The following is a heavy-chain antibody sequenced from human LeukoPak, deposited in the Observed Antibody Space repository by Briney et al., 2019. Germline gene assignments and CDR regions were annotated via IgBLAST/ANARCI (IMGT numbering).Heavy chain of an antibody. D-gene: IGHD3-3*01. J-gene: IGHJ5*02. CDR3: ARVRYYDFWSGYNWFDP. CDR1: GGSISSHY. V-gene: IGHV4-59*11. Sequence: SETLSLTCTVSGGSISSHYWNWIRQPPGKGLEWIGYIYYSGSTNYNPSLKSRVTISLDTSKNQFSLKLSSVTAADTAVYYCARVRYYDFWSGYNWFDPWGQGTLVTVSS. CDR2: IYYSGST.